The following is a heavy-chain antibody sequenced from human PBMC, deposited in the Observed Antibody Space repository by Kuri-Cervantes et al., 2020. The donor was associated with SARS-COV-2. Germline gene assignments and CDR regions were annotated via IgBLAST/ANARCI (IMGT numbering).Heavy chain of an antibody. Sequence: GGSLRLSCAASGFTFSSYSMNWVRQAPGKGLEWVSSISSSSSYIYYADSVKGRFTISRDNAKNSLYLQMNSLRAEDTAVYYCARDVNIVVVPAYYYGMGVWGQGTTVTVSS. CDR1: GFTFSSYS. CDR3: ARDVNIVVVPAYYYGMGV. V-gene: IGHV3-21*01. J-gene: IGHJ6*02. CDR2: ISSSSSYI. D-gene: IGHD2-2*01.